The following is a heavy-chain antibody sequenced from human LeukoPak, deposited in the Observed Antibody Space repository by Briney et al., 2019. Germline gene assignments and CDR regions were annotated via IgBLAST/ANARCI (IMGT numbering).Heavy chain of an antibody. Sequence: SETLSLTWTVSGGSISSSSYYWGWIRQAPGRGLEWIGSIYYSGSTYYNPSLKSRVTISVDTSKNQFSLKLSSVTAADTAVYYCARLKVAVVAATYIDYWGQGTLVTVSS. J-gene: IGHJ4*02. V-gene: IGHV4-39*01. CDR3: ARLKVAVVAATYIDY. CDR1: GGSISSSSYY. D-gene: IGHD2-15*01. CDR2: IYYSGST.